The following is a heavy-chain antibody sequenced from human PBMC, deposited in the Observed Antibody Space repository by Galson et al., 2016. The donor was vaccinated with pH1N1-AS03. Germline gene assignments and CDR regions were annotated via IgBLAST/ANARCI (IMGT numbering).Heavy chain of an antibody. CDR3: VKESPKEAGDY. Sequence: SLRLSCAASGFTVTRNDMHWVRQAPGKGPEWVAFIQYDESYRNYADSVKGRFSISRDISKNTLYLRMNSLRVEDTAMFYCVKESPKEAGDYWGRGVMVTVSS. V-gene: IGHV3-30*02. J-gene: IGHJ4*02. CDR2: IQYDESYR. CDR1: GFTVTRND.